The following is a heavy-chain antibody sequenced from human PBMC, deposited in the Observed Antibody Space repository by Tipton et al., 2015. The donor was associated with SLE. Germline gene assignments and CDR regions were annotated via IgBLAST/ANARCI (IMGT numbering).Heavy chain of an antibody. D-gene: IGHD4-17*01. J-gene: IGHJ2*01. V-gene: IGHV4-59*01. CDR2: IYYSGST. CDR3: ARVGTTGLLGYFDL. Sequence: TLSLTCAVYGASFSGYYWNWIRQSPGKGLEWIGYIYYSGSTNYNPSLKSRVTISVDTSKNQFSLKLSSVTAADTAVYYCARVGTTGLLGYFDLWGRGTLVTVSS. CDR1: GASFSGYY.